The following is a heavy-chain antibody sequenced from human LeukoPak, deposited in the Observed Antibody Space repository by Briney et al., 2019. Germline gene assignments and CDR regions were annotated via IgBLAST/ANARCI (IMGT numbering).Heavy chain of an antibody. D-gene: IGHD5-12*01. Sequence: WVRQAPGKGLEWVASVYYSGSTYYNPSLESRVTMSVDTSKNQFSLKLSSVTAADTAVYYCARQPGGYSGPFDYWGQGTLVTVSS. V-gene: IGHV4-39*01. CDR2: VYYSGST. CDR3: ARQPGGYSGPFDY. J-gene: IGHJ4*02.